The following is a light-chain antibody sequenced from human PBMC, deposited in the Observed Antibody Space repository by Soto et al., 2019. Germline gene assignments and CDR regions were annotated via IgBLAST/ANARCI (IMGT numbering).Light chain of an antibody. V-gene: IGKV4-1*01. Sequence: DIVMTQSPDSLAVSLGERATINCKSSQSVLYSSINKNYLAWYQQKPRQPPKLLIYWASTRESGVPDRFSGSGSGTDFTLTISSLQAEDVAVYYCQQYYSHPYTFGQGTKLEIK. J-gene: IGKJ2*01. CDR1: QSVLYSSINKNY. CDR3: QQYYSHPYT. CDR2: WAS.